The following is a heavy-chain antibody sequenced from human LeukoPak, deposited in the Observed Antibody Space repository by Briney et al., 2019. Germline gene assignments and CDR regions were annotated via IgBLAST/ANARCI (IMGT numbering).Heavy chain of an antibody. V-gene: IGHV1-8*01. Sequence: GASVKVSCKASGYTFTSYDINWVRQATGQGLEWMGWMNRNSGNTGYAQKFQGRVTLTRNTSISTAYMELSSLRSEDTAVYYCARVSAGWLQSLGYWGQGTLVTVSS. CDR1: GYTFTSYD. D-gene: IGHD5-24*01. CDR2: MNRNSGNT. CDR3: ARVSAGWLQSLGY. J-gene: IGHJ4*02.